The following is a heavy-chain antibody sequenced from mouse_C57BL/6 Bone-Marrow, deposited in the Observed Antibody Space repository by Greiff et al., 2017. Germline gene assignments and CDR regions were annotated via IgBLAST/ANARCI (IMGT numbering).Heavy chain of an antibody. CDR2: IDPSDSET. Sequence: VQLQQPGAELVRPGSSVKLSCKASGYTFTSYWMHWVKQRPIQGLEWIGNIDPSDSETHYNQKFKDKATLTVDKSSSSAYMQRSSLTSEDSAVYYCSRSLHYYGSSHWYFDVWCTGTTVTVSS. D-gene: IGHD1-1*01. CDR1: GYTFTSYW. J-gene: IGHJ1*03. CDR3: SRSLHYYGSSHWYFDV. V-gene: IGHV1-52*01.